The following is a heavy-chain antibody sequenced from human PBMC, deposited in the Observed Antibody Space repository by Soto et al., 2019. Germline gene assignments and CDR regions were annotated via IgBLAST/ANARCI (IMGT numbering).Heavy chain of an antibody. CDR2: IKEDGSEK. CDR1: GFTFSNYW. CDR3: ARDGGSSGSYSC. V-gene: IGHV3-7*01. D-gene: IGHD3-10*01. Sequence: EVQLVESGGGLVQPGGSLRLSCAASGFTFSNYWMSWVRQAPGKGLEWVANIKEDGSEKSYVDSVKGRFAISRDNAKNSLYLQMNSLRAEDTALYYCARDGGSSGSYSCWGRGSLVTVSS. J-gene: IGHJ4*02.